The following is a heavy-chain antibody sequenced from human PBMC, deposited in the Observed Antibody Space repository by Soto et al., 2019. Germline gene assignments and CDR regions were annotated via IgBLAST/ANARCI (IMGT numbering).Heavy chain of an antibody. J-gene: IGHJ4*02. CDR3: AKDPTTVTRGFFDC. D-gene: IGHD4-4*01. CDR2: ISVGGDTT. V-gene: IGHV3-23*01. CDR1: GFTFSSYA. Sequence: PGGSLRLSCVAAGFTFSSYAMTWVRQAPGKGLEWGSAISVGGDTTFYADSVKGRFTISRDNSKNTLFLQMNSLRAEDTAAYYCAKDPTTVTRGFFDCWGQGTQVTVSS.